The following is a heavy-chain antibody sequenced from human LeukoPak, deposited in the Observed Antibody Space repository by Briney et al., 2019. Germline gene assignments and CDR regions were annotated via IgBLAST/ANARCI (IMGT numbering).Heavy chain of an antibody. V-gene: IGHV4-59*01. Sequence: PSETLSLTCTVSGGSISSYYWSWIRQPPGKGLEWIGYIYYSGSTNYNPSLKSRVTISVGTSKNQFSLKLSSVTAADTAVYYCARVGGNYDFWSGYPPYYYYMDVWGKGTTVTVSS. CDR1: GGSISSYY. J-gene: IGHJ6*03. CDR2: IYYSGST. CDR3: ARVGGNYDFWSGYPPYYYYMDV. D-gene: IGHD3-3*01.